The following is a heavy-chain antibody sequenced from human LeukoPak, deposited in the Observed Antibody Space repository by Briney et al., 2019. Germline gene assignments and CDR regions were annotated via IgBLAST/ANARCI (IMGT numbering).Heavy chain of an antibody. CDR2: INPGGGST. CDR3: ARGPSLVVVTAIPFDY. J-gene: IGHJ4*02. CDR1: GYTFTSYY. D-gene: IGHD2-21*02. Sequence: ASVKVSCKASGYTFTSYYMHWVRQAPGQGLEWMGIINPGGGSTSYAQKFQGRVTMTRDTSTSTVYMELSSLRSEDTAVYYCARGPSLVVVTAIPFDYWGQGTLVTVSS. V-gene: IGHV1-46*01.